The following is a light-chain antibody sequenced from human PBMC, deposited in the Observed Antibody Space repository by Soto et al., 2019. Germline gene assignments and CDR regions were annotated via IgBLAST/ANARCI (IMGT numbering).Light chain of an antibody. CDR3: AAWDDSLNSVV. CDR1: SSNIGSNY. V-gene: IGLV1-47*02. J-gene: IGLJ2*01. Sequence: QSVLTQPPSASGTPGQRVTISCSGSSSNIGSNYVYWYQQLPGTAPRVLIYSNNQRPSGVPDRFSGSKSGISASLAISGLRSEDEAHYYCAAWDDSLNSVVFGGGTKLTVL. CDR2: SNN.